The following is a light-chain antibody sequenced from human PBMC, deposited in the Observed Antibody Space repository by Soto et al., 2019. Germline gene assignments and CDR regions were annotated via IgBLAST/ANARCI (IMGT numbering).Light chain of an antibody. V-gene: IGKV1-5*01. CDR2: DAS. Sequence: DIQMTQSPSTLSTSVGDRVTITCRASQSISHFLAWYQQKPGKAPKLLIYDASSLYSGVPSRFSGSGSGTELTLTISSLQPDDFATYYCQQYNSNPPWTFGQGTKVEIK. J-gene: IGKJ1*01. CDR3: QQYNSNPPWT. CDR1: QSISHF.